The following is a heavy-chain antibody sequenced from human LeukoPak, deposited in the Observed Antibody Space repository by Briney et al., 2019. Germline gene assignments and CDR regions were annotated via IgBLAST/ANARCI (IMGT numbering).Heavy chain of an antibody. V-gene: IGHV4-34*01. CDR2: INHSGST. Sequence: SETLSLTCAVYGGSFSGYYWSWIRQPPGKGLEWIGEINHSGSTNYNPSLKSRVTISVDTSKNQFSLELSSVTAADTAVYYCARGPYFDYWGQGTLVTVSS. J-gene: IGHJ4*02. CDR3: ARGPYFDY. CDR1: GGSFSGYY.